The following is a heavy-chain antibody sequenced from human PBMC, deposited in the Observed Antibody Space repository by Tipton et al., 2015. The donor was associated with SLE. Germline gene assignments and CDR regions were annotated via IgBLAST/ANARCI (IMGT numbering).Heavy chain of an antibody. V-gene: IGHV4-38-2*01. D-gene: IGHD1-26*01. CDR2: IHNSGST. CDR3: ARAGYSGSYYGYYYYMDV. J-gene: IGHJ6*03. CDR1: GYSISSGYY. Sequence: TLSLTCAVSGYSISSGYYWGWIRQPPGKGLEWIGQIHNSGSTNYNPSLKSRVTVSLDTSKNQFSLQLRFVNAADTAVYYCARAGYSGSYYGYYYYMDVWGKGTTVTVSS.